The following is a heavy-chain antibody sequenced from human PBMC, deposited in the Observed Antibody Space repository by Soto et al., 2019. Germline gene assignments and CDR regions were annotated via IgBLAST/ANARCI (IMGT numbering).Heavy chain of an antibody. CDR3: ARDSRSGYYLEY. CDR1: GYTFTSYA. D-gene: IGHD3-22*01. Sequence: GASVKVSCKASGYTFTSYAMHWVRQAPGQRLEWMGWINAGNGNTKYSQKFQGRVTITRDTSASTAYMELSSLRSEDTAVYYCARDSRSGYYLEYWGQGTLVTVSS. CDR2: INAGNGNT. J-gene: IGHJ4*02. V-gene: IGHV1-3*01.